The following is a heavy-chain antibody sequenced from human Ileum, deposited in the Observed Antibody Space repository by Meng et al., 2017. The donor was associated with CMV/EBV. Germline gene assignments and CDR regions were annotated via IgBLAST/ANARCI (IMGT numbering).Heavy chain of an antibody. CDR3: AKGKSYFCEY. D-gene: IGHD3-10*01. CDR1: GFTFSNFH. CDR2: ISGGGLTK. V-gene: IGHV3-48*04. Sequence: ESPKIPCAASGFTFSNFHMNWVRQAPGKGLEWVAYISGGGLTKYHADSMKGRITISRDNAKKSLYLQIDNVGVDDTAVYYCAKGKSYFCEYWGPGALVTVSS. J-gene: IGHJ4*02.